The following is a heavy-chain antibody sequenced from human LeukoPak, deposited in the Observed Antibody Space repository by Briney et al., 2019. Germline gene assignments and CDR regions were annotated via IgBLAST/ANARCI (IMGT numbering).Heavy chain of an antibody. J-gene: IGHJ4*02. V-gene: IGHV3-30*18. CDR1: GFTFSSYE. Sequence: GGSLRLSCAASGFTFSSYEMNWVRQAPGKGLEWVAVISYDGSNKYYADSVKGRFTISRDNSKNTLYLQMNSLRAEDTAVYYCAKPTGRYFDWLSFDYWGQGTLVTVSS. D-gene: IGHD3-9*01. CDR3: AKPTGRYFDWLSFDY. CDR2: ISYDGSNK.